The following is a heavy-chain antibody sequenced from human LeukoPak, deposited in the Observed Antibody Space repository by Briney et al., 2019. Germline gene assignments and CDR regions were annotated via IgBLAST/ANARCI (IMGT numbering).Heavy chain of an antibody. CDR3: AREGDYGDFDAFDM. CDR2: IYSSGTT. Sequence: SETLSPTCTVSGGSINNDGYYWGWIRQSAGKGLEWLGRIYSSGTTNYNPSLKRRVTLSVDTSKNQFSLNLTSVTAADTAVYYCAREGDYGDFDAFDMWGQGTVVTVSS. CDR1: GGSINNDGYY. D-gene: IGHD4-17*01. V-gene: IGHV4-61*02. J-gene: IGHJ3*02.